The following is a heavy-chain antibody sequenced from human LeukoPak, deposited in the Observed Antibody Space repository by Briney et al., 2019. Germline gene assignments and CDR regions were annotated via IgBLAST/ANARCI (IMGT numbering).Heavy chain of an antibody. CDR2: IIVGSGAT. CDR1: GFTFSTSA. D-gene: IGHD4-17*01. V-gene: IGHV1-58*01. J-gene: IGHJ3*01. CDR3: AAELYGVYTDCCTFHL. Sequence: ASVKVSCKTSGFTFSTSAVQWVRQARGQRLEWIGWIIVGSGATNYAQSLLGRFTITRDMSTNTAYMELSSLGSEDSAVYYCAAELYGVYTDCCTFHLWGQGTMVTVSS.